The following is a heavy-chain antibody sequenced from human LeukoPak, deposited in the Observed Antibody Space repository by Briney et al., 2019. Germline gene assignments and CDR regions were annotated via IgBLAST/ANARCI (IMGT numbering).Heavy chain of an antibody. J-gene: IGHJ3*02. CDR1: GGSFSGYY. D-gene: IGHD2-2*01. CDR2: INHSGST. V-gene: IGHV4-34*01. CDR3: ARGRNIVVVPAAIGDDAFDI. Sequence: SETLSLTCAVYGGSFSGYYWSWIRQHPGKGLEWIGEINHSGSTNYNPSLKSRVTISVDTSKNQFSLKLSSVTAADTAVYYCARGRNIVVVPAAIGDDAFDIWGKGKMVTVSS.